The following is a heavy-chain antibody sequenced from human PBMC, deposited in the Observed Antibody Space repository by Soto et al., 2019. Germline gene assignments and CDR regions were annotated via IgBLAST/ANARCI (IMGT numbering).Heavy chain of an antibody. CDR1: GGTFSSYA. Sequence: QVQLVQSGAEVKKPGSSVKVSCKASGGTFSSYAISWVRQAPGQGLEWMGGIIPIFGTANYAQKFQGRVTITADESTSTAYMELSSLRSEDTAVYYCARGGGTYYCDLARVPADYWGQGTLVTVSS. J-gene: IGHJ4*02. CDR2: IIPIFGTA. D-gene: IGHD3-22*01. V-gene: IGHV1-69*01. CDR3: ARGGGTYYCDLARVPADY.